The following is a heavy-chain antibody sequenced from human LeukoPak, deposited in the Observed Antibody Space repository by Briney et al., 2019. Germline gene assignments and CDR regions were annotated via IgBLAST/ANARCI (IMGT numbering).Heavy chain of an antibody. CDR3: ATNTMFRGIHAFDI. D-gene: IGHD3-10*01. V-gene: IGHV5-51*01. Sequence: GESLKISCKGFGYNFTNYWIGWVRQMPGKGLEWMGIIYPGDSDTRYSPSFQGQVTISADKSISTAYLQWSSLKASDSAMYYCATNTMFRGIHAFDIWGQGTMVTVSS. CDR1: GYNFTNYW. J-gene: IGHJ3*02. CDR2: IYPGDSDT.